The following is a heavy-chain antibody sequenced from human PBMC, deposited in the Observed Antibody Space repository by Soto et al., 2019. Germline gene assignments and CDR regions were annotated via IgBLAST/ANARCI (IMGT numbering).Heavy chain of an antibody. D-gene: IGHD6-13*01. CDR3: ARGGVRYSSSIADY. Sequence: KPSETLSLTCAVYGGSFSGYYWSWIRQPPGKGLEWIGEINHSGSTNYNPSLKSRVTISVDTSKNQFSLKLSSVTAADTAVYYCARGGVRYSSSIADYWGQGTLVTVSS. CDR1: GGSFSGYY. CDR2: INHSGST. V-gene: IGHV4-34*01. J-gene: IGHJ4*02.